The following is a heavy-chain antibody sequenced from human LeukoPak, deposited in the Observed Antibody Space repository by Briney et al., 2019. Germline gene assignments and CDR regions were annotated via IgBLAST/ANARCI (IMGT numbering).Heavy chain of an antibody. J-gene: IGHJ5*02. D-gene: IGHD3-10*01. CDR2: IYYSGGST. V-gene: IGHV4-39*07. CDR1: GGSISTTSYY. Sequence: PSETLSLTCIVSGGSISTTSYYWGWIRQPPGKGLEWIGSIYYSGGSTFYNPSLKSRVTISLDTSKNQFSLKLSSVTAADTAVYYCARDWLPNYFGSGFDPWGQGTLVTVSS. CDR3: ARDWLPNYFGSGFDP.